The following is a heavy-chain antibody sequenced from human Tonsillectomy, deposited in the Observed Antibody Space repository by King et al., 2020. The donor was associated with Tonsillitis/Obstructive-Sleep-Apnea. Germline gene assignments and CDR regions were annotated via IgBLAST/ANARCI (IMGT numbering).Heavy chain of an antibody. V-gene: IGHV4-34*01. CDR3: ARRGGLYDPRYMDV. J-gene: IGHJ6*03. Sequence: VQLQQWGAGLLKPSETLSLTCAVYGGSFSGYYWSWIRQPPGKGLEWIGEINHSGTTNSNPFLKSRVTISVVTSKNQFSLKLRSVTAADTAVYYCARRGGLYDPRYMDVWGKGTTVTVSS. CDR2: INHSGTT. D-gene: IGHD3-3*01. CDR1: GGSFSGYY.